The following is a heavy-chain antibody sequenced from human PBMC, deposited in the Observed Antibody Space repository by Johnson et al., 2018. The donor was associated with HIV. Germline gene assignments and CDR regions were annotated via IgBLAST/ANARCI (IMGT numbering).Heavy chain of an antibody. D-gene: IGHD6-13*01. CDR3: AHSSSWSYDAFDI. V-gene: IGHV3-7*01. Sequence: VQLMESGGGLVQPGGSLRLSCAASGFTFRNYWMHWVRQAPGKGLEWVANIKQDGSEKYYVDSVKGRFTISRDNAKNSLYLQMNSLRAEDTAVYYCAHSSSWSYDAFDIWGQGTMVTVSS. CDR2: IKQDGSEK. J-gene: IGHJ3*02. CDR1: GFTFRNYW.